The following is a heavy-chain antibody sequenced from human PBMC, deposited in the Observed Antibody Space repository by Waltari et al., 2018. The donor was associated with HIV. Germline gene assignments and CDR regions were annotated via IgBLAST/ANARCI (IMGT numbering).Heavy chain of an antibody. CDR1: GFTVSNYW. Sequence: EVQLVESGGGIVQPGGSLRPSCAASGFTVSNYWWHCVRQAPGKGRVWVSRINRDGSSTNYAGSVKGRFTVSRDNAKNTLYLQMNSLRAEDTAVYYCARDLYSRNGDDYWGQGTLVTVSS. J-gene: IGHJ4*02. V-gene: IGHV3-74*01. CDR3: ARDLYSRNGDDY. CDR2: INRDGSST. D-gene: IGHD6-13*01.